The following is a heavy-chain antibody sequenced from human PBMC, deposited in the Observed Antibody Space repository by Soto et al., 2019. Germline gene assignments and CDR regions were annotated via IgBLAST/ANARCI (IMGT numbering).Heavy chain of an antibody. J-gene: IGHJ4*02. D-gene: IGHD1-1*01. CDR1: AGSISSGDFF. V-gene: IGHV4-31*03. CDR2: ISYTGGT. CDR3: ARSTGTYFDY. Sequence: QVQLQESGPGLVKPSPTLSLTCTVSAGSISSGDFFWNCIRQHPGKGLEWIGYISYTGGTDYNPPRKSRVHLSRDTSKIRLSLILGSVTAADTAMYYCARSTGTYFDYWGQGTPVTVSS.